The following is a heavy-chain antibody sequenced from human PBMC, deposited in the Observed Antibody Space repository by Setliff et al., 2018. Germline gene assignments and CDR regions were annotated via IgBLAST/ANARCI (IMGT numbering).Heavy chain of an antibody. V-gene: IGHV3-23*01. D-gene: IGHD3-16*01. Sequence: LRLSCAASGFTFTSYAMTWVRQAPGKGLEWVSTVSGAGDFTYYADSVKGRFTISRDNSKNTLFLQMNSLRAEDTAVYYCAKGRLGGHHGWFDPWGQGTLVTVSS. CDR2: VSGAGDFT. J-gene: IGHJ5*02. CDR3: AKGRLGGHHGWFDP. CDR1: GFTFTSYA.